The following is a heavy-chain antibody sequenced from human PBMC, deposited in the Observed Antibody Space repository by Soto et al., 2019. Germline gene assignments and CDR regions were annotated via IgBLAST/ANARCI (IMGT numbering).Heavy chain of an antibody. V-gene: IGHV1-2*02. Sequence: QVQLVQSGAEVKKPGASVKVSCKAFGYTFTGYYMHWVRQAPGQGLEWMGWINPNSGGTNYAQKFQGRVTMTRDTSISPAYMELSRLRSDDTAVYYCARDRVGYYYGSGSYYVFDYWGQGTLVTVSS. CDR1: GYTFTGYY. D-gene: IGHD3-10*01. J-gene: IGHJ4*02. CDR2: INPNSGGT. CDR3: ARDRVGYYYGSGSYYVFDY.